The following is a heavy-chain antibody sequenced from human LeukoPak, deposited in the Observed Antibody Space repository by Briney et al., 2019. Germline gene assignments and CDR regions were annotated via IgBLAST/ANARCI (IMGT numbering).Heavy chain of an antibody. CDR2: ISGSGGST. CDR3: AKGDTYLDY. V-gene: IGHV3-23*01. Sequence: PGGSLRLSCAASGFTFSSYAMSWVRQAPGKGLEWVSAISGSGGSTYCAASVKGRFIISRDNSKNTLYLQMSSLRAEDTAVYYCAKGDTYLDYWGQGPLVTVSS. J-gene: IGHJ4*02. CDR1: GFTFSSYA.